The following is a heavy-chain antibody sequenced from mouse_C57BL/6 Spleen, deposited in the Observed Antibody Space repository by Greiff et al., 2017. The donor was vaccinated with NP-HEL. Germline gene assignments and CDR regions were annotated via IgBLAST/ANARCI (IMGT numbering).Heavy chain of an antibody. CDR2: INYDGSST. CDR3: ARVDYDVYFDY. J-gene: IGHJ2*01. Sequence: EVMLVESEGGLVQPGSSMKLSCTASGFTFSDYYMAWVRQVPEKGLEWVANINYDGSSTYYLDSLKSRFIISRDNAKNILYLQMSSLKSEDTATYYCARVDYDVYFDYWGKGTTLTVSS. CDR1: GFTFSDYY. D-gene: IGHD2-4*01. V-gene: IGHV5-16*01.